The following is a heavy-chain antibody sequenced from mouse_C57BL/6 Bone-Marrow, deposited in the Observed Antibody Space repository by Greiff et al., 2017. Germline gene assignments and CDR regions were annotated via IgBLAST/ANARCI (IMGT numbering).Heavy chain of an antibody. CDR2: ISSGGDYF. CDR3: TREGVLRGAY. D-gene: IGHD1-1*01. Sequence: EVKLMESGEGLVKPGGSLKLSCAASGFTFSSYAMSWVRQTPETRLEWVAYISSGGDYFYYADTVKGRFTISRDNARNTLYLQMSSLKSEDTAMYYCTREGVLRGAYWGQGTLVTVSA. V-gene: IGHV5-9-1*02. CDR1: GFTFSSYA. J-gene: IGHJ3*01.